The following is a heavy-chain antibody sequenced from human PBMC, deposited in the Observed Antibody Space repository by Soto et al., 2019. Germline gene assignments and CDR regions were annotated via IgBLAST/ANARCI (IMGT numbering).Heavy chain of an antibody. J-gene: IGHJ4*02. D-gene: IGHD6-13*01. CDR1: GGSVSSGSYY. CDR3: ASQVGSRYSSSWYNPQLYYFDY. CDR2: IYYSGST. Sequence: PSETLSLTCTVSGGSVSSGSYYWSWIRQPPGKGLEWIGYIYYSGSTNYNPSLKSRVTISVDTSKNQFSLKRSSVTAADTAVYYCASQVGSRYSSSWYNPQLYYFDYWGQGTLVTVSS. V-gene: IGHV4-61*01.